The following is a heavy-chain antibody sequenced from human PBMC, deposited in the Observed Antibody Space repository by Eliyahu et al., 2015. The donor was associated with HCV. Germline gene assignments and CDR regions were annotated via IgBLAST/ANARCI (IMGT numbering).Heavy chain of an antibody. V-gene: IGHV1-2*02. D-gene: IGHD3-10*01. CDR3: ARAEITLVRGVMGYYYYYAMDV. Sequence: QFHLVQSGAEVKKPGASVQVSCKASGYTFTGXFISWVXQAPGQGXXXMGWIRPDSXETNYAXHFQGRVTMTRDTSIYTAYMELRRLRSDDTAVYYCARAEITLVRGVMGYYYYYAMDVWGQGTTVTVSS. CDR1: GYTFTGXF. CDR2: IRPDSXET. J-gene: IGHJ6*02.